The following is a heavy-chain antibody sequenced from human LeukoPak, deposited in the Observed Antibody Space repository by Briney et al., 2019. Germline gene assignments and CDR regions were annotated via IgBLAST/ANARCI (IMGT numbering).Heavy chain of an antibody. D-gene: IGHD2-2*01. V-gene: IGHV3-21*01. Sequence: GGSLRLSCAASGFTFSSYSMNWVRQAPGKGLEWVSSISSSSSYIYYADSVKGRFTISRDNAKNSLYLQMKSPRAEDTAVYYCARDLVVPAAMDAFDIWGQGTMVTVSS. J-gene: IGHJ3*02. CDR1: GFTFSSYS. CDR3: ARDLVVPAAMDAFDI. CDR2: ISSSSSYI.